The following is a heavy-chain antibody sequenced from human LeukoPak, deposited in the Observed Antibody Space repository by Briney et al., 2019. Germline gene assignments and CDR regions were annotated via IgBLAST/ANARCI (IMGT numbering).Heavy chain of an antibody. CDR2: ISYDGSNK. D-gene: IGHD6-13*01. CDR3: ARDLGYSSSWCRPVRSDWFDP. Sequence: GGSLRLSCAASGFTFSSYAMHWVRQAPGKGLEWVAVISYDGSNKYYADSVKGRFTISRDNSKNTLYLQMNSLRAEDTAVYYCARDLGYSSSWCRPVRSDWFDPWGQGTLVTVSS. V-gene: IGHV3-30-3*01. J-gene: IGHJ5*02. CDR1: GFTFSSYA.